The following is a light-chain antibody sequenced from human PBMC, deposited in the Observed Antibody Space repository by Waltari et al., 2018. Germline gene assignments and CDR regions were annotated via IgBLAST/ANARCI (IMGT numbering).Light chain of an antibody. Sequence: HSALTPPRSASASPGPSVTTSRTDTTSAVAGYDHLFWHPQHPDKAPKLIIFDVTKRPSGVPDRFSGSKSGNTASLTISGLQADDEADYYCFSYAGRYTYIFGTGTKVTVL. CDR2: DVT. J-gene: IGLJ1*01. CDR1: TSAVAGYDH. CDR3: FSYAGRYTYI. V-gene: IGLV2-11*01.